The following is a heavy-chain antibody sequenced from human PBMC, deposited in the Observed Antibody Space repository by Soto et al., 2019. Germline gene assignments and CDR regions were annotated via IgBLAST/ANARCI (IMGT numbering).Heavy chain of an antibody. CDR3: TRDAARDSSARGWFDP. V-gene: IGHV3-21*01. CDR2: ISSNSAFI. D-gene: IGHD6-13*01. CDR1: GFTFRSFT. Sequence: GGSLRLSCAASGFTFRSFTMNWVRQAPGKGLEWISTISSNSAFIYYTDALRGRFTISRDNAKNSLHLQMNSLRAEDTAVYYCTRDAARDSSARGWFDPWGPGTLVTVSS. J-gene: IGHJ5*02.